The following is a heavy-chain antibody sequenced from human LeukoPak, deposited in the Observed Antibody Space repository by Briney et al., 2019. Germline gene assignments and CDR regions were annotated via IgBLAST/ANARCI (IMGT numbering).Heavy chain of an antibody. Sequence: SETLSLTCTVSGGSISDNYWSWIRQPPGKGLEWIGEINHSGSTNYNPSLKSRVTISVDTPKNQFSLKLSSVTAADTAVYYCARGSRVPYYDFWSGYLDYWGQGTLVTVSS. CDR3: ARGSRVPYYDFWSGYLDY. CDR1: GGSISDNY. J-gene: IGHJ4*02. D-gene: IGHD3-3*01. CDR2: INHSGST. V-gene: IGHV4-34*01.